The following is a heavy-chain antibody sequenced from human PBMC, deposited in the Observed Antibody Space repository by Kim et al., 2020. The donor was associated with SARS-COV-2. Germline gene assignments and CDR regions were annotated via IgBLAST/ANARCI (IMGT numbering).Heavy chain of an antibody. CDR1: GYTFTGYY. V-gene: IGHV1-2*02. J-gene: IGHJ4*02. D-gene: IGHD6-19*01. CDR2: INPNSGGT. CDR3: AGDPYSSGWPLGN. Sequence: ASVKVSCKASGYTFTGYYMHWVRQAPGQGLEWMGWINPNSGGTNYAQKFQGRVTMTRDTSISTAYMELSRLRSDDTAVYYCAGDPYSSGWPLGNWGQGTLVTVSS.